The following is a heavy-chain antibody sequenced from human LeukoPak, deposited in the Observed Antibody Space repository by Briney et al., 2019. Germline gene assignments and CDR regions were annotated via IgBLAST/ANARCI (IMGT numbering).Heavy chain of an antibody. V-gene: IGHV4-39*07. CDR3: ARVADGYSNPLRYYYYYMDV. CDR1: GGSISSSSYY. D-gene: IGHD4-11*01. Sequence: PSETLSLTCTVSGGSISSSSYYWGWIRQPPGKGLEWIGSIYHSGSTYYNPSLKSRVTISVDTSKNQFSLKLSAVTAADTAVYYCARVADGYSNPLRYYYYYMDVWGKGTTVTVSS. J-gene: IGHJ6*03. CDR2: IYHSGST.